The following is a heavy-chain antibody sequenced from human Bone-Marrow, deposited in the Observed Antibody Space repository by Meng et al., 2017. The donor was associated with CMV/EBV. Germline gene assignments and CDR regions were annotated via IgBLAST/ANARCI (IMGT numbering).Heavy chain of an antibody. CDR1: GFTFSSYW. J-gene: IGHJ4*02. CDR3: ARIDRDGYDYYFDY. CDR2: IKQDGSEK. V-gene: IGHV3-7*01. D-gene: IGHD5-24*01. Sequence: GESLKISCAASGFTFSSYWMSWVRQAPGKGLEWVANIKQDGSEKYYVDSVKGRFTISRDNAKNSLYLQMNSLRAEDTAVYYCARIDRDGYDYYFDYWGPGKLVTVSS.